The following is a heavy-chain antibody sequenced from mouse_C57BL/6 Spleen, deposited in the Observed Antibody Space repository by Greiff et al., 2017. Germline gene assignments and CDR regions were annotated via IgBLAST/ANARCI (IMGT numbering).Heavy chain of an antibody. CDR3: ASSSSNHYFDY. CDR2: IFPRSGNT. V-gene: IGHV1-81*01. J-gene: IGHJ2*01. D-gene: IGHD2-5*01. CDR1: GYTFTSYG. Sequence: QVKLQQSGAELARPGASVKLSCKASGYTFTSYGISWVQQRTGQGLEWIGEIFPRSGNTYYNEKFKGKATLTAYKSSSTAYMELRILTSEDSAVYFCASSSSNHYFDYWGQGTTLTVSS.